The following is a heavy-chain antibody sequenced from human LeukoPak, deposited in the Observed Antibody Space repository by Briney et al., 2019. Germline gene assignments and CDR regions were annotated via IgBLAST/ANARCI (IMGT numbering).Heavy chain of an antibody. J-gene: IGHJ2*01. D-gene: IGHD5-18*01. CDR1: GFTFSSYS. CDR2: INTDGSST. CDR3: ARSGYSYGYYSYFDL. Sequence: GGSLRLSCAASGFTFSSYSMNWVRQAPGKGLLWVSSINTDGSSTYYADSVKGRFTISRDYAKNTLYLQMNSLRAEDTAVYYCARSGYSYGYYSYFDLWGRGTLVTVSS. V-gene: IGHV3-74*01.